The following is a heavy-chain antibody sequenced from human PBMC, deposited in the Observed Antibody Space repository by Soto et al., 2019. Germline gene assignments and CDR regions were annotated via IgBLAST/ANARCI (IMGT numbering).Heavy chain of an antibody. V-gene: IGHV3-30-3*01. CDR2: ISYDGTKK. CDR1: GFTFSTYA. Sequence: QVQLVESGGGVVQPGRSLRLSCAASGFTFSTYAMHWVRQAPGKGLEWVAVISYDGTKKYYADSVKGRLTISRDNSKTTLSLQMNSLRDEDTAVYYCARADSGDYDPNDYYYYGMDVWGRGTTVTVSS. J-gene: IGHJ6*02. D-gene: IGHD4-17*01. CDR3: ARADSGDYDPNDYYYYGMDV.